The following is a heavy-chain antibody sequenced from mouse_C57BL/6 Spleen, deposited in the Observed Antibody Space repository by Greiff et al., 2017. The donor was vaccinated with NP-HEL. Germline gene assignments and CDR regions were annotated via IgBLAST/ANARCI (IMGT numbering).Heavy chain of an antibody. D-gene: IGHD2-3*01. CDR2: INPSTGGT. CDR3: ARRDGYYGYFDY. CDR1: GYSFTGYY. J-gene: IGHJ2*01. Sequence: EVQLQQSGPELVKPGASVKISCKASGYSFTGYYMHWVKQSSEKSLEWIGEINPSTGGTSYNQKFKGKATLTVDKSSSTAYMQLKSLTSEDSAVYYCARRDGYYGYFDYWGKGTTLTVAA. V-gene: IGHV1-43*01.